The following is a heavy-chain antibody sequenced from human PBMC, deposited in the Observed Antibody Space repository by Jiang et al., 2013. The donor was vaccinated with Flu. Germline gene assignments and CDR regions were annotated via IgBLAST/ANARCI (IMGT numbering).Heavy chain of an antibody. CDR3: AHDSSGLFGFDY. V-gene: IGHV2-5*02. D-gene: IGHD3-22*01. CDR1: GFSLSTSGVG. CDR2: IYWDDDK. J-gene: IGHJ4*02. Sequence: KPTQTLTLTCTFSGFSLSTSGVGVGWIRQPPGQALEWLALIYWDDDKRYSPSLKSRLTITKDTSRNQVVLTMTNMDPVDTATYYCAHDSSGLFGFDYWAREPWSPSPQ.